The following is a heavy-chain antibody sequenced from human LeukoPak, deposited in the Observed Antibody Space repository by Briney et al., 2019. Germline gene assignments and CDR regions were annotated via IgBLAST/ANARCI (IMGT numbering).Heavy chain of an antibody. D-gene: IGHD3-9*01. CDR2: ITGSGAIT. Sequence: GASLRLSCAASGFTFSNYAMNWVRQAPGKGLEWISAITGSGAITYYADSLKGRFTISRDNSKNTLYLQMNRLRAEDTAVYYCAKWGYYYVLTGHYDPDYWGQGTLVTVSP. CDR1: GFTFSNYA. CDR3: AKWGYYYVLTGHYDPDY. J-gene: IGHJ4*02. V-gene: IGHV3-23*01.